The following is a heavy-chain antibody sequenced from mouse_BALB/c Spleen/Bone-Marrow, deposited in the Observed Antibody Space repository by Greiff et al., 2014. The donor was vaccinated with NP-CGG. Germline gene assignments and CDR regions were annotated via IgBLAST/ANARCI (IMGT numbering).Heavy chain of an antibody. CDR3: TRSNGGYWYFDV. V-gene: IGHV1S81*02. D-gene: IGHD1-2*01. Sequence: VQLQQSGAELVKPGASVKLSCKASGYTFSNYYMYWVKQRPGQGLEWIGESNPSNGGSNFNEKFKSKATLAVDKSSSTAYMQLSSLTSEDAAVYYCTRSNGGYWYFDVWGAGTTVTVSS. CDR2: SNPSNGGS. CDR1: GYTFSNYY. J-gene: IGHJ1*01.